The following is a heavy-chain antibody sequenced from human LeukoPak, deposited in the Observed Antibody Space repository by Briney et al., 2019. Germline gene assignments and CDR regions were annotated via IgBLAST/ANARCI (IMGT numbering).Heavy chain of an antibody. CDR1: GYTFTGYY. D-gene: IGHD2-21*02. CDR2: INPNSGGT. J-gene: IGHJ5*02. V-gene: IGHV1-2*02. Sequence: APVKVSCKASGYTFTGYYMHWVRQAPGQGLEWMGWINPNSGGTNYAQKFQGRVTMTRDTSISTAYMELSRLRSDDTAVYYCARDNEAYCGGDCYSEVDNWFDPWGQGTLVTVSS. CDR3: ARDNEAYCGGDCYSEVDNWFDP.